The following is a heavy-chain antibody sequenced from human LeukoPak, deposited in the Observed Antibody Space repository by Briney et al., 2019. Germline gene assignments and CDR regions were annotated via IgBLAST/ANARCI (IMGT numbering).Heavy chain of an antibody. CDR3: AKSERDCSSTSCFLPFDY. D-gene: IGHD2-2*01. J-gene: IGHJ4*02. CDR1: GFTFDDYA. CDR2: ISWDGGST. V-gene: IGHV3-43D*03. Sequence: PGGSLRLSCAASGFTFDDYAMHWVRQAPEKGLEWVSLISWDGGSTYYADSVKGRFTISRDNSKNSLYLQMNSLRAEDTALYYCAKSERDCSSTSCFLPFDYWGQGTLVTVSS.